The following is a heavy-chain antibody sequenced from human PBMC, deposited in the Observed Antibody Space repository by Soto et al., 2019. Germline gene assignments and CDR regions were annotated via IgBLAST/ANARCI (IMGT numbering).Heavy chain of an antibody. V-gene: IGHV4-59*01. CDR1: GASIYTYY. Sequence: SETLSLTYNVSGASIYTYYWNWIRQSPGKGLEWIGYISDGGSTNYNPSLKSRVTISVDTSKNQFSLKLSSVTAADTAVYYCAGGRSTQSLVYYYGMDVWGQGTTVTVSS. CDR3: AGGRSTQSLVYYYGMDV. D-gene: IGHD1-26*01. J-gene: IGHJ6*02. CDR2: ISDGGST.